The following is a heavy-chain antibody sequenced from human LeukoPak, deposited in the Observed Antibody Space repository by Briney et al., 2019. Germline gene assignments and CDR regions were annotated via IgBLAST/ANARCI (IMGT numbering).Heavy chain of an antibody. Sequence: SETLSLTCTVSGGSISSYYWSWIRQPPGKGLEWIGYIYYSGSTNYNPSPKSRVTISVDTSKNQFSLKLSSVTAADTAVYYCARGASGWTGYYFDYWGQGTLVTVSS. V-gene: IGHV4-59*01. CDR2: IYYSGST. CDR3: ARGASGWTGYYFDY. CDR1: GGSISSYY. D-gene: IGHD6-19*01. J-gene: IGHJ4*02.